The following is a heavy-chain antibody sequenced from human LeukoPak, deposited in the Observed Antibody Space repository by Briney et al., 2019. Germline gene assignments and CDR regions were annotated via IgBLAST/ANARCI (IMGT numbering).Heavy chain of an antibody. Sequence: SETLSLTCTVSGGSISSYYCSWIRQPPGKGLEWIGYIYYSGSTNYNPSLKSRVTISVDTSKNQFSLKLSSVTAADTAVYYCARAVASQGVDYWGQGTLVTVSS. V-gene: IGHV4-59*01. CDR2: IYYSGST. CDR1: GGSISSYY. D-gene: IGHD6-19*01. J-gene: IGHJ4*02. CDR3: ARAVASQGVDY.